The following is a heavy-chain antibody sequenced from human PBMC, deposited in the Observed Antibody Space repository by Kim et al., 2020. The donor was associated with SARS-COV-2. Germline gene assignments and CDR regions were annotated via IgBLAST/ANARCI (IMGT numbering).Heavy chain of an antibody. CDR3: ARDKSRMVRDGYNWFDP. Sequence: VKGRFTIARDNAKNSLYLQMNSLRAEDTAVYYCARDKSRMVRDGYNWFDPWGQGTLVTVSS. J-gene: IGHJ5*02. V-gene: IGHV3-11*05. D-gene: IGHD3-10*01.